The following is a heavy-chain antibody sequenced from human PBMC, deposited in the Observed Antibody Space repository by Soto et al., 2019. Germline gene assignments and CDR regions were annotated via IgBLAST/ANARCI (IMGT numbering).Heavy chain of an antibody. Sequence: PGGSLRLYCAASGFTFSSYSMNWVRQCPGKGLEWVSYISSSSSTIYYADSVKGRFTISRDNAKNSLYLQMNSLRDEDTAVYYCARETYYYDSSGSNAFDIWGQGTMVTVSS. V-gene: IGHV3-48*02. CDR3: ARETYYYDSSGSNAFDI. J-gene: IGHJ3*02. CDR1: GFTFSSYS. D-gene: IGHD3-22*01. CDR2: ISSSSSTI.